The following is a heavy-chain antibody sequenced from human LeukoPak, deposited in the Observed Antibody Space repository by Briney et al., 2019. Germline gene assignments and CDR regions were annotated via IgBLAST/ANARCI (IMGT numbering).Heavy chain of an antibody. D-gene: IGHD3-3*01. J-gene: IGHJ4*02. CDR3: ARVGYYDFWSGYY. CDR2: ISGSGGST. Sequence: GGSLRLSCAASGFTFSSYAMSWVRQAPGKGLEWVSAISGSGGSTYYADSVKGRFTISRDNAKNSLYLQMSSLRAEDTAVYYCARVGYYDFWSGYYWGQGTLVTVSS. CDR1: GFTFSSYA. V-gene: IGHV3-23*01.